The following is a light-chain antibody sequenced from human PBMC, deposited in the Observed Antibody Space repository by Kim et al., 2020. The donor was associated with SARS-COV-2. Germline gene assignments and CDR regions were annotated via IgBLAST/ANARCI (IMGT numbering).Light chain of an antibody. CDR2: GAS. V-gene: IGKV3-20*01. J-gene: IGKJ1*01. CDR3: QQYGRSPWT. CDR1: QSVSSNY. Sequence: SPGERATLACRASQSVSSNYLAWYQQKPGQAPRLLNYGASSRATGIPDRFSGSGSGTDFTLTISRLEPEDFAVYYCQQYGRSPWTFGQGTKVDIK.